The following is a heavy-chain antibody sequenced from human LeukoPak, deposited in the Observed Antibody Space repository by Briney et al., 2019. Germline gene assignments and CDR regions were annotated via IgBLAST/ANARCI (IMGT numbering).Heavy chain of an antibody. Sequence: SVKVSCKASGGTFSSYAISWVRQAPGQGLEWMGGIIPIFGTANYAQKFQGRATITADKSTSTAYMELSSLRSEDTAVYYCARERSITPDKRYNWKWSRSDAFDIWGQGTMVTVSS. CDR2: IIPIFGTA. D-gene: IGHD1-20*01. CDR1: GGTFSSYA. CDR3: ARERSITPDKRYNWKWSRSDAFDI. V-gene: IGHV1-69*06. J-gene: IGHJ3*02.